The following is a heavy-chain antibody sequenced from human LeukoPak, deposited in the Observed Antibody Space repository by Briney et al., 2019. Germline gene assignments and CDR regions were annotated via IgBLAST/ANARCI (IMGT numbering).Heavy chain of an antibody. Sequence: GGSLRLSCAPSGFTSSRYLMHCVRQAPGQGLVWISRIDTDGSTTHYADSVKGRFTISRDNAKNKLSLQMDSLRAEDTAVYYCARDLKWEPDYWGQGTLVTVSS. V-gene: IGHV3-74*01. J-gene: IGHJ4*02. D-gene: IGHD1-26*01. CDR2: IDTDGSTT. CDR1: GFTSSRYL. CDR3: ARDLKWEPDY.